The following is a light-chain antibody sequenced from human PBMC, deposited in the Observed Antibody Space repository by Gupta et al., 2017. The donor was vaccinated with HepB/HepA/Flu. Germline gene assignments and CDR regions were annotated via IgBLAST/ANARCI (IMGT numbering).Light chain of an antibody. V-gene: IGLV3-1*01. CDR2: QDS. Sequence: SYALTQPRSVSVSPGTTASITCSGDKLGDKYACWYQQKPDQSLVLVIYQDSKRPSGIPERFSGSDSGTKATLTISGTQAVDEYYEYCQAWNSSTGVFGGGTKLTVL. CDR1: KLGDKY. J-gene: IGLJ2*01. CDR3: QAWNSSTGV.